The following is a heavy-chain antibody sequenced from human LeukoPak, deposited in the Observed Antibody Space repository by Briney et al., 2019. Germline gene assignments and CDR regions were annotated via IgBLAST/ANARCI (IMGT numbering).Heavy chain of an antibody. D-gene: IGHD3-10*01. V-gene: IGHV3-7*01. Sequence: GGSLRLSCAASGFTFSSYEMNWVRQAPGKGLEWVANIKEDGSEKYYVDSVKGRLTISRDNAKNSLFLQMNSLRVENTALYYRARDGAVGYCGQGYLVT. CDR1: GFTFSSYE. CDR2: IKEDGSEK. CDR3: ARDGAVGY. J-gene: IGHJ4*02.